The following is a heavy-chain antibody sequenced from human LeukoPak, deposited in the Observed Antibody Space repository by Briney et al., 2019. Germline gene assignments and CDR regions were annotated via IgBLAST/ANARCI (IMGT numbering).Heavy chain of an antibody. Sequence: PSETLSLTCAVYGGSFSGYYWSWIRQPPGKGLEWIGEINHSGSTNYSPSLKSRVTISVDTSKNQFSLKLSSVTAADTAVYYCAISHDFWSGFDYWGQGTLVTVSS. CDR1: GGSFSGYY. J-gene: IGHJ4*02. CDR2: INHSGST. V-gene: IGHV4-34*01. D-gene: IGHD3-3*01. CDR3: AISHDFWSGFDY.